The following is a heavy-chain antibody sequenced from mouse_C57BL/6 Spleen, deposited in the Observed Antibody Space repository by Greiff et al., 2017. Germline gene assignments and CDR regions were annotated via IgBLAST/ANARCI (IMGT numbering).Heavy chain of an antibody. V-gene: IGHV1-62-2*01. J-gene: IGHJ1*03. CDR3: ARHYYYGSSYGYWYFDV. Sequence: VQRVESGAELVKPGASVKLSCKASGYTFTESTIHWVKQRSGQGLEWIGWFYPGSGSIKYNEKFKDKDTLTADKSSSTVYMELSRLTSEDSAVYFCARHYYYGSSYGYWYFDVWGTGTTVTVSS. D-gene: IGHD1-1*01. CDR1: GYTFTEST. CDR2: FYPGSGSI.